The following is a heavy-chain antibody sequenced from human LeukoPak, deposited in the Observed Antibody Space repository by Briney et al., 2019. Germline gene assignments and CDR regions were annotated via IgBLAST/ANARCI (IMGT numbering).Heavy chain of an antibody. V-gene: IGHV3-30*02. Sequence: PGGSLRLSCAASAFTFRNYGMHWVRQAPGKGLEWVAFIRYDGGNKNYADSVKGRFTISRDDSKNTAYLQMNSLKTEDTAVYYCTRGFFLCGGGGSGVAVAFDVWGQGTMVTVSS. CDR3: TRGFFLCGGGGSGVAVAFDV. CDR2: IRYDGGNK. CDR1: AFTFRNYG. J-gene: IGHJ3*01. D-gene: IGHD2-21*01.